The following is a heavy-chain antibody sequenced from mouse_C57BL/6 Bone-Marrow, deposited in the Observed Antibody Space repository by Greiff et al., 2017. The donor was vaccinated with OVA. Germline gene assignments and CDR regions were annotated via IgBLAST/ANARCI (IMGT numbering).Heavy chain of an antibody. CDR1: GFTFSDYY. D-gene: IGHD2-4*01. CDR3: ARRGDYDNFDY. CDR2: ISNGGGST. V-gene: IGHV5-12*01. J-gene: IGHJ2*01. Sequence: EVQVVESGGGLVQPGGSLKLSCAASGFTFSDYYMYWVRQTPEKRLEWVAYISNGGGSTYYPDTVKGRFTISRDNAKHTLYLQMSRLKSEDTAMYYCARRGDYDNFDYWGQGTTLTVSS.